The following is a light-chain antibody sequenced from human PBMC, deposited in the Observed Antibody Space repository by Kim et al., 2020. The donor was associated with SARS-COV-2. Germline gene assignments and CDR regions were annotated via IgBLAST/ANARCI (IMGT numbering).Light chain of an antibody. CDR2: GKN. CDR3: NSRDSSGNYVV. CDR1: SLRSYY. Sequence: SSELTQDPAVSVALGQTVRITCQGDSLRSYYASWYQQKPGQAPVLVIYGKNNRPSGIPDRFSGSSSGNTASLTITGAQAEDEADYYCNSRDSSGNYVVFS. J-gene: IGLJ2*01. V-gene: IGLV3-19*01.